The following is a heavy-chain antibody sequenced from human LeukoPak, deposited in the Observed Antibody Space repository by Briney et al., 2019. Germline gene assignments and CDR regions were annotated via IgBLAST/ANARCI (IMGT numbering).Heavy chain of an antibody. CDR3: ARDEIGYGSAAFDY. V-gene: IGHV4-39*07. J-gene: IGHJ4*02. D-gene: IGHD3-10*01. CDR1: GGSISSSSYY. Sequence: SETLSLTCTVSGGSISSSSYYWGWIRQPPGKGLEWIGRIYTSGSTNYNPSLKSRVTMSVDTSKNQFSLKLSSVTAADTAVYYCARDEIGYGSAAFDYWGQGTLVTVSS. CDR2: IYTSGST.